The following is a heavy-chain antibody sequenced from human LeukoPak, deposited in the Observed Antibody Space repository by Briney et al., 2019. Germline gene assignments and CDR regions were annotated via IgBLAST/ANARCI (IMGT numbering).Heavy chain of an antibody. CDR1: GGSFSGYY. CDR2: IYYSGNT. J-gene: IGHJ4*02. D-gene: IGHD3-10*01. V-gene: IGHV4-59*01. Sequence: SETLSLTCAVYGGSFSGYYWSWIRQPPGKGLEWIGYIYYSGNTNYNPSLKSRVTISVDTSKNQFSLKLSSVTAADTAVYYCATDNSYGSGSYYTWGQGTLVTVSP. CDR3: ATDNSYGSGSYYT.